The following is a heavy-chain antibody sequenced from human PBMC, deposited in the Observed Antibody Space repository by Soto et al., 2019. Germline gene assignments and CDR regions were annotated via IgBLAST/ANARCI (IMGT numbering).Heavy chain of an antibody. Sequence: GESLTISCMGSGYSFITYWIGWVRTMAGKGLEWLGIIYPGDFDTRYSPSFQGQVTFSADNSISPAYLQSSSLKPTNTAMYYFSRASCTFVVLDHLEYVGQGALETVFS. D-gene: IGHD2-21*01. CDR3: SRASCTFVVLDHLEY. CDR2: IYPGDFDT. J-gene: IGHJ4*02. V-gene: IGHV5-51*01. CDR1: GYSFITYW.